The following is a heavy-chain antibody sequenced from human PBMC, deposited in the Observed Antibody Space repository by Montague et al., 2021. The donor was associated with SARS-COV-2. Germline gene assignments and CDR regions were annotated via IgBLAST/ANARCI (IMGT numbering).Heavy chain of an antibody. Sequence: SETLSLTCAVSGGSFSSYYWSWIRQPPGKGLEWIAEINHSGSSNYNPSLKSRVTMSVDTSKNQFSLKLNSVTVADTAVYYCARLAYCGADCFSGWEFFFDSWGQGTLVTVSS. D-gene: IGHD2-21*02. CDR1: GGSFSSYY. CDR3: ARLAYCGADCFSGWEFFFDS. V-gene: IGHV4-34*01. CDR2: INHSGSS. J-gene: IGHJ4*02.